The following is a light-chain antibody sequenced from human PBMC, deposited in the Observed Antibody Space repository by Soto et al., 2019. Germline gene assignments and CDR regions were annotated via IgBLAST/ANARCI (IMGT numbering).Light chain of an antibody. CDR3: QQSDSPPRT. Sequence: DIQMTQSPSSLSASVGDRVTITCRASQNIDFYVNWYQQKPGKPPVLLIYAASSLQSGVPSRFSGSGSGTEFTLTVSSLQPEDFATYYCQQSDSPPRTFGQGTKVEVK. CDR1: QNIDFY. CDR2: AAS. J-gene: IGKJ1*01. V-gene: IGKV1-39*01.